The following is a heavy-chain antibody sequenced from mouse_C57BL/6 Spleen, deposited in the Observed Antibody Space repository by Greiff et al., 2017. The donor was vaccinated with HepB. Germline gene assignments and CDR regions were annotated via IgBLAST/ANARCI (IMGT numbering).Heavy chain of an antibody. CDR2: LFPGSGCT. V-gene: IGHV1-75*01. CDR1: GYTFTDYY. Sequence: VQLQQSGPELVKPGASVKISCKASGYTFTDYYINWVKQRPGQGLEWIGWLFPGSGCTDYNEKFKGKATLTVDKSSSTAYMWRSSLTSEDSAVYCCARGDYDESFDVWGTGTTVTVSS. D-gene: IGHD2-4*01. J-gene: IGHJ1*03. CDR3: ARGDYDESFDV.